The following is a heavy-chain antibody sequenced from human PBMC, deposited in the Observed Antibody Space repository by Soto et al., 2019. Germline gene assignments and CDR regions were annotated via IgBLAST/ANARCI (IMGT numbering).Heavy chain of an antibody. CDR3: AKDRLDSYGFGGI. Sequence: EVQLLESGGGLVQPGGSLRLSCAASGFTFSSYAMSWVRQAPGKGLEWVSSVSGSGGSIYYADSVKGRFTISRDNSKNTLYLQMNSLRAEDTAVYYCAKDRLDSYGFGGIWGQGTMVTVSS. J-gene: IGHJ3*02. CDR1: GFTFSSYA. V-gene: IGHV3-23*01. CDR2: VSGSGGSI. D-gene: IGHD5-18*01.